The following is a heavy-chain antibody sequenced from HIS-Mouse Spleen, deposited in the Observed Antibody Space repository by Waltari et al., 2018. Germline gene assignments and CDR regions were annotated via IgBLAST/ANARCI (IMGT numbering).Heavy chain of an antibody. Sequence: QVQLVESGGGVVQPGRSLRLSCAASGSTFSSYGMHWVRQAQGKGLEWVAVISYDGSNKYYADSVKGRFSISRDNSKNTLYLQMNSLRAEDTAVYYCAKASSGWLDYWGQGTLVTVSS. J-gene: IGHJ4*02. CDR1: GSTFSSYG. CDR3: AKASSGWLDY. CDR2: ISYDGSNK. D-gene: IGHD6-19*01. V-gene: IGHV3-30*18.